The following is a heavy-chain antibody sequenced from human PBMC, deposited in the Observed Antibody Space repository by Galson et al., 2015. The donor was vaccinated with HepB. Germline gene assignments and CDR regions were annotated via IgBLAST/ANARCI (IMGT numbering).Heavy chain of an antibody. V-gene: IGHV1-8*01. CDR2: MNPNSGNT. Sequence: SVKVSCKASGYTFTSYDINWVRQATGQGLEWMGWMNPNSGNTGYAQKFQGRVTMTRNTSISTAYMELSSLRSEDTAAYYCARGRCSGGSCYSWWFDPWGQGTLVTVSS. J-gene: IGHJ5*02. CDR3: ARGRCSGGSCYSWWFDP. D-gene: IGHD2-15*01. CDR1: GYTFTSYD.